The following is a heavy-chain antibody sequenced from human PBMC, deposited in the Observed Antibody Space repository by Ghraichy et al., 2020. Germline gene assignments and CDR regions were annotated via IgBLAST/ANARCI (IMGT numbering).Heavy chain of an antibody. D-gene: IGHD2-2*01. Sequence: GGSLRLSCAASGFTVRSNYMSWVRQAPGKGLEWVSVIYSGGSTYYADSVKGRFTISRDNSKNTLDLQMNSLRAEETAVYYCARDLIVVVPAESYYYYGMDVWGQGTTVTVSS. V-gene: IGHV3-53*01. J-gene: IGHJ6*02. CDR1: GFTVRSNY. CDR2: IYSGGST. CDR3: ARDLIVVVPAESYYYYGMDV.